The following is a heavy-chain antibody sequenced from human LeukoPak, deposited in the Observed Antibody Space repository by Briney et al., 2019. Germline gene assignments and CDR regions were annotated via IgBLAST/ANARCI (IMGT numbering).Heavy chain of an antibody. D-gene: IGHD6-13*01. CDR1: GFTFSSYS. Sequence: GGSLRLSCAASGFTFSSYSMNWVRQAPGKGLEWVSYISSSGSTIYYADSVKGQFTISRDNAKNSLYLQMNSLRAEDTAVYYCASFRMPGIAAAPDAFDIWGQGTMVTVSS. CDR3: ASFRMPGIAAAPDAFDI. V-gene: IGHV3-48*04. CDR2: ISSSGSTI. J-gene: IGHJ3*02.